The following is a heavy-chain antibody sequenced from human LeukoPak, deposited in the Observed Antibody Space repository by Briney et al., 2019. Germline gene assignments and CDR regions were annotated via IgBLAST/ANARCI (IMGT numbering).Heavy chain of an antibody. V-gene: IGHV5-51*01. CDR2: IYPGDSDT. J-gene: IGHJ4*02. D-gene: IGHD3-10*01. CDR3: ARLPMVRGDPFDY. CDR1: GYSFTSYW. Sequence: GESLKISCKGSGYSFTSYWIGWVRQMPGKGLEWMGIIYPGDSDTRYSPSFQCQVTISADKSISPAYLQWSSVKASDAAMYYCARLPMVRGDPFDYWGQGTLVTVSS.